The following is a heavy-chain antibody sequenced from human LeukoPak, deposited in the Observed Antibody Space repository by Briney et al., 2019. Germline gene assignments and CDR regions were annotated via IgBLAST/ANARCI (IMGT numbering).Heavy chain of an antibody. V-gene: IGHV1-8*01. D-gene: IGHD2-2*03. CDR2: MNPNSGNT. CDR1: GHTFTSYD. J-gene: IGHJ3*02. CDR3: ASYSGFCSSTSCLKGAFDI. Sequence: PSASVKVSCKASGHTFTSYDINWVRQATGQGLEWMGWMNPNSGNTGYAQKFQGRVTITTDESTSTAYMELSSLRSEDTAVYYCASYSGFCSSTSCLKGAFDIWGQGTMVTVSS.